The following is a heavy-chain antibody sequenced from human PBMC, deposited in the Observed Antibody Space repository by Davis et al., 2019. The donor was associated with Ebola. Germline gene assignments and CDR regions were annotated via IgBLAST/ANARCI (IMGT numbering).Heavy chain of an antibody. CDR1: GYTFTGYY. Sequence: SVKVSCKASGYTFTGYYMHWVRQAPGQGLEWMGWINPNSGGTNYAQKFQGRVTMTRDTSISTAYMELSRLRSDDTAVYYCAREINGYSYAWGYWGQGTLVTVSS. CDR2: INPNSGGT. J-gene: IGHJ4*02. V-gene: IGHV1-2*02. D-gene: IGHD5-18*01. CDR3: AREINGYSYAWGY.